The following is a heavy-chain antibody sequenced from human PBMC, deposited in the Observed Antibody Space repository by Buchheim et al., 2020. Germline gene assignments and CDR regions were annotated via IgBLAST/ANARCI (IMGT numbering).Heavy chain of an antibody. CDR2: ISYDGSNK. CDR1: GFTFSSYA. V-gene: IGHV3-30-3*01. J-gene: IGHJ4*02. Sequence: QVQLVESGGGVVQPGRSLRLSCAASGFTFSSYAMHWVRQAPGKGLEWVAVISYDGSNKYYADSVKGRFTISRDNSKNTLYLQMNSLGAEDTAVYYCAREMSFDYWGQGTL. CDR3: AREMSFDY.